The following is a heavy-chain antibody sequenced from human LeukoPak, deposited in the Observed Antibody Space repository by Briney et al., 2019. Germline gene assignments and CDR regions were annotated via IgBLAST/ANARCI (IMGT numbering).Heavy chain of an antibody. J-gene: IGHJ5*02. CDR2: MNPNSGNT. Sequence: GASVKVSCKASGYTFSSYDINWVRQATGQGLEWMGWMNPNSGNTGYAQKFQGRVTMTRNTSISTAYMELSSLRSEDTAVYYCARDLGLTISDNWFDPWGQGTLVTVSS. V-gene: IGHV1-8*01. CDR3: ARDLGLTISDNWFDP. CDR1: GYTFSSYD. D-gene: IGHD3-3*01.